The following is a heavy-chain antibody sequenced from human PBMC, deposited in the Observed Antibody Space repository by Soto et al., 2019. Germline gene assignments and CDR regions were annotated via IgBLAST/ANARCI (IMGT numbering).Heavy chain of an antibody. CDR3: AINYYARSAYLY. J-gene: IGHJ4*02. V-gene: IGHV1-46*01. D-gene: IGHD3-22*01. CDR2: IDPSGNGP. CDR1: GHTLINYY. Sequence: QVQLVQSGAEVKKPGASVKVSCKASGHTLINYYMHWVRQAPGQGLDWLGKIDPSGNGPSYAERFQGRIPLTSDTSAYTVYVELSSLRSEDSAIYYCAINYYARSAYLYGGEGTVVTVSS.